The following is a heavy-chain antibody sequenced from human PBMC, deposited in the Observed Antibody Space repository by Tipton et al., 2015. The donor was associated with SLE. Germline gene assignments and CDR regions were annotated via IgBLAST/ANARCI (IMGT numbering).Heavy chain of an antibody. CDR3: ARGGYGTTDAFDI. V-gene: IGHV4-34*01. J-gene: IGHJ3*02. Sequence: TLSLTCTVSGGSISSYYWSWIRQPPGKGLEWIGEINHSGSTNYNPSLKSRVTISVDTSKNQFSLKLSSVTAADTAVYYCARGGYGTTDAFDIWGQGTMVTVSS. D-gene: IGHD1-1*01. CDR1: GGSISSYY. CDR2: INHSGST.